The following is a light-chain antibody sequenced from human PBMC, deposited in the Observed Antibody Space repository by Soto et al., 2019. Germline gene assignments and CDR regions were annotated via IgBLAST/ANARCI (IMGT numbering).Light chain of an antibody. J-gene: IGKJ4*01. CDR2: DAS. CDR1: KSVSSY. CDR3: QQRSNWPPV. Sequence: EIVLTQSPATLSLSPGERATLCCRASKSVSSYLAWYQQKPGQAPRLLIYDASNRATGIPARFSGSGSGTDFTLTISSLEPEDFAFYYCQQRSNWPPVFGGGTKVDLK. V-gene: IGKV3-11*01.